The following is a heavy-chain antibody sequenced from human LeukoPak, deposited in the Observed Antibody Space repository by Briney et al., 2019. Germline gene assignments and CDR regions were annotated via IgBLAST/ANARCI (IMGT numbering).Heavy chain of an antibody. D-gene: IGHD3-22*01. CDR2: TYYRSKWYN. CDR1: GDSVSSNSAA. V-gene: IGHV6-1*01. CDR3: ARDPTFHAEHTEITMIVVAPLGAFDI. J-gene: IGHJ3*02. Sequence: SQTLSLTCAISGDSVSSNSAALNWIRQSPSRGLEWLGRTYYRSKWYNDYAVSVKSRVTINPDTSKNQFSLQLNSVTPEDTAVYYCARDPTFHAEHTEITMIVVAPLGAFDIWGQGAMVTVSP.